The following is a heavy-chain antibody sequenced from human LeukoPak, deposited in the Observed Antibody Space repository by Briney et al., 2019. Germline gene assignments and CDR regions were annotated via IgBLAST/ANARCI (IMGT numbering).Heavy chain of an antibody. CDR1: GYTFTGYY. Sequence: ASVKVSCKASGYTFTGYYMHWVRQAPGQGLEWMGWINTNSGGTNYAQKFQRRVTMNRDTSISTAYMELSRLISDDTAVYYCAKYCSSTSCPLGDFDIWGQGTMVTVSS. J-gene: IGHJ3*02. D-gene: IGHD2-2*01. CDR2: INTNSGGT. V-gene: IGHV1-2*02. CDR3: AKYCSSTSCPLGDFDI.